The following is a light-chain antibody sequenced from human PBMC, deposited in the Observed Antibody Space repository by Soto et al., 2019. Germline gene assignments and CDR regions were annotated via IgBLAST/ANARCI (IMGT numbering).Light chain of an antibody. CDR3: QQYSTTPHT. CDR1: RSVSSSY. CDR2: GAS. V-gene: IGKV3-20*01. Sequence: DIVLTQSPGTLSLSPGERATLSCGASRSVSSSYLAWYQHKPGQAPRLLIYGASNRATGIPDRFSGSGSETEFTLTISRLEPEDFALYYCQQYSTTPHTFGQGTKLEI. J-gene: IGKJ2*01.